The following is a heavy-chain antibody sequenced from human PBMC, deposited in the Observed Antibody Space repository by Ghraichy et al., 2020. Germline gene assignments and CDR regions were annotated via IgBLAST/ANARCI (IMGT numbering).Heavy chain of an antibody. D-gene: IGHD3-3*01. Sequence: SETLSLTCTVSGGSISSNYYWGWIRQPPGEGLEWIASIYYSGNTYYNPSLKSRVTISVDTSKNQFSLNLSSVTAADTAVYFCARHSPSGSFYDFWSGTTFYFWGQGTLVTVSS. CDR1: GGSISSNYY. V-gene: IGHV4-39*01. CDR2: IYYSGNT. J-gene: IGHJ4*02. CDR3: ARHSPSGSFYDFWSGTTFYF.